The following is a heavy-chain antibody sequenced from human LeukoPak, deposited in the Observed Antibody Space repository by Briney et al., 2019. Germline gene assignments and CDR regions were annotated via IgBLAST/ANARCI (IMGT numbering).Heavy chain of an antibody. V-gene: IGHV3-7*01. CDR2: IKHNGDEL. D-gene: IGHD3-16*01. CDR3: ARELRTFDS. J-gene: IGHJ4*02. Sequence: GGSLRLSCAASGFTFSSYWMPWVRQAPGKGLEWVANIKHNGDELNYVGSVEGRFTIPRDNAKNSLYLHMTSLRAEDTAVYYCARELRTFDSWGQGALVTVSS. CDR1: GFTFSSYW.